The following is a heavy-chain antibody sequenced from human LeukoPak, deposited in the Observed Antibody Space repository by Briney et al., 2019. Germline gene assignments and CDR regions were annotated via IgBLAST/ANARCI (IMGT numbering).Heavy chain of an antibody. CDR1: LYTFTSYG. Sequence: ASVKDSCMASLYTFTSYGISSVRQARGQGLEWMGWISAYNGNTNYAQKLQGRVTMTTDTSTRTAYMELRSLRSDDTAVYYCARAGNWFDPWGQGTLVTVSS. D-gene: IGHD2-8*02. CDR2: ISAYNGNT. J-gene: IGHJ5*02. CDR3: ARAGNWFDP. V-gene: IGHV1-18*01.